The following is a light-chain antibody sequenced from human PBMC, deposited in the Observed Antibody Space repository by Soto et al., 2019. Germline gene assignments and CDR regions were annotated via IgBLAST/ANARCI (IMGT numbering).Light chain of an antibody. J-gene: IGLJ3*02. CDR1: SSDIGAYDY. CDR3: AAWDDSLNGWV. CDR2: SNN. V-gene: IGLV1-44*01. Sequence: QSALTQPPSASGSPGQSVTISCTGTSSDIGAYDYVSWFQQHPGKAPKLLIYSNNQRPSGVPDRFSGSKSGTSASLAISGLQSEDEADYYCAAWDDSLNGWVFGGGTKLTVL.